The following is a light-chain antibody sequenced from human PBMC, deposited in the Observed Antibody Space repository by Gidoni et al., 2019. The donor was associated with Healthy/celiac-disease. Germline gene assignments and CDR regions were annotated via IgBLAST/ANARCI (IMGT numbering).Light chain of an antibody. CDR1: QSVSSSY. CDR2: GAS. CDR3: QQYGSSLIT. Sequence: EIVLSQSPGTLSVSPGERATLSCRASQSVSSSYLAWYQQKPGQAPRLLIYGASSRATGIPDRFRGSGSGTDFTLTISRLEPEDFAVYYCQQYGSSLITFGQGTRLEIK. J-gene: IGKJ5*01. V-gene: IGKV3-20*01.